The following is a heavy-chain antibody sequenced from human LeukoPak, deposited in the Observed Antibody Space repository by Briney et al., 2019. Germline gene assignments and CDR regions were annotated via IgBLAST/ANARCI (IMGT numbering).Heavy chain of an antibody. CDR2: IYYSGST. J-gene: IGHJ4*02. CDR3: ARLLDRDYYDSSGYRKAFDY. CDR1: GGSISSGDYY. D-gene: IGHD3-22*01. V-gene: IGHV4-30-4*01. Sequence: SETLSLTCTVSGGSISSGDYYWSWIRQPPGKGLEWIGYIYYSGSTYYNPSLKSRVTISVDTSKNQFSLKLSSVTAADTAVYCCARLLDRDYYDSSGYRKAFDYWGQGTLVTVSS.